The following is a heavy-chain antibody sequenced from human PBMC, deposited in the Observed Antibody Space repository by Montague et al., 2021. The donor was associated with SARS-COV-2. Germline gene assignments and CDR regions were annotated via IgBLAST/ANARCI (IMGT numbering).Heavy chain of an antibody. Sequence: SETLSLTCTVSGGSISSGTYYWGWVRQPPGKGLEWIGTINYSGKTYYNPSLKSRVTISVDTSKNQFSLKVTSVTAADTAVYYRARRAQWQLSWFFDLWGRGTLVTVSS. J-gene: IGHJ2*01. V-gene: IGHV4-39*01. D-gene: IGHD6-19*01. CDR3: ARRAQWQLSWFFDL. CDR2: INYSGKT. CDR1: GGSISSGTYY.